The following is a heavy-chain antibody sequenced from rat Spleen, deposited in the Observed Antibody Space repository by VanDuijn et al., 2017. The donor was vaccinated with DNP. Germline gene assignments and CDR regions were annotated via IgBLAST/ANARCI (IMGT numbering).Heavy chain of an antibody. CDR2: ISSGGDNT. CDR3: ARQGARDRDSYAPFDY. Sequence: VQLVESVGGLVQPGRSMTLSCAASGLTFSSVPMVWVRQAPTKGLEWVASISSGGDNTYYRDSVKGRFTISRNNAKNTQYLQMDSLRSEDTATFDCARQGARDRDSYAPFDYWGQGGMGTVSS. D-gene: IGHD1-12*01. J-gene: IGHJ2*01. CDR1: GLTFSSVP. V-gene: IGHV5S13*01.